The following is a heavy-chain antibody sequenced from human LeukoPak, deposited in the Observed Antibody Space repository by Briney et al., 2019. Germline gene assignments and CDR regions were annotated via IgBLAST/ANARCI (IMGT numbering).Heavy chain of an antibody. Sequence: GASVKVSCKPSGSIPTSYGFSWVRQAPGQGLEWMGWISANNGNTNYAQNFQGRVTLTRDTSTSTAYMELRSLRSDDTAVYYCARDLGSNGAFDIWGQGTMVTVSS. CDR1: GSIPTSYG. CDR3: ARDLGSNGAFDI. D-gene: IGHD3-10*01. CDR2: ISANNGNT. V-gene: IGHV1-18*01. J-gene: IGHJ3*02.